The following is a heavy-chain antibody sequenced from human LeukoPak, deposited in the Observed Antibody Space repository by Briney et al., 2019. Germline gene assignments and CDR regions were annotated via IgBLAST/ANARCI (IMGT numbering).Heavy chain of an antibody. CDR1: GGSISSGSYY. Sequence: PSETLSLTCTVSGGSISSGSYYWSWIRQPAGKGLEWIGRIYTSGSTNYNPSLKSRVTISVDTSKNQFSLKLSSVTAADTAVYYCARDRGYYGSGSYYNVYNWFDPWGQGTLVAVSS. J-gene: IGHJ5*02. V-gene: IGHV4-61*02. D-gene: IGHD3-10*01. CDR3: ARDRGYYGSGSYYNVYNWFDP. CDR2: IYTSGST.